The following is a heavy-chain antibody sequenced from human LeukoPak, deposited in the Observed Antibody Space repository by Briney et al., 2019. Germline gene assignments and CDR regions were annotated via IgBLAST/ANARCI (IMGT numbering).Heavy chain of an antibody. V-gene: IGHV3-30*18. J-gene: IGHJ6*02. Sequence: QAGGSLRLSCAASGFTFSSYGMHWVRQAPGKGLEWVAVISYDGSNKYYADSVKGRFTISRDNSKNTLYLQMNSLRAEDTAVYYCAKYKAAAGTKFHYGMDVWGQGTTVTVSS. CDR1: GFTFSSYG. CDR2: ISYDGSNK. CDR3: AKYKAAAGTKFHYGMDV. D-gene: IGHD6-13*01.